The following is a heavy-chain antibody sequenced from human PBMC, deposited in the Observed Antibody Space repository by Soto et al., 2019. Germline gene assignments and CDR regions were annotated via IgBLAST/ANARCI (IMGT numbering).Heavy chain of an antibody. J-gene: IGHJ4*02. D-gene: IGHD5-18*01. V-gene: IGHV4-4*02. CDR3: ARAGYSYGYLDY. Sequence: SETLSLTCAVSSGSISSSNWWSWVRQPPGKGLEWIGENYHSGSTNYNPSLKSRVTISVDKSKNQFSLKLSSVTAADTAVYYCARAGYSYGYLDYWGQGTLVTVSS. CDR2: NYHSGST. CDR1: SGSISSSNW.